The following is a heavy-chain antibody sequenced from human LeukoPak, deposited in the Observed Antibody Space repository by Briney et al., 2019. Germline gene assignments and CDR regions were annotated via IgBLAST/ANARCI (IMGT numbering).Heavy chain of an antibody. J-gene: IGHJ4*02. D-gene: IGHD5-24*01. CDR2: ISYDGSNK. V-gene: IGHV3-30*04. CDR1: GFTFSSYA. Sequence: PGGSLRLSCAASGFTFSSYAMHWVRQAPGKGLEWVAVISYDGSNKYYTDSVKGRFTISRDNSKNTLYLQMISLRAADTAVYYCARGEFSRWLQSTTFDYWGQGALVTVSS. CDR3: ARGEFSRWLQSTTFDY.